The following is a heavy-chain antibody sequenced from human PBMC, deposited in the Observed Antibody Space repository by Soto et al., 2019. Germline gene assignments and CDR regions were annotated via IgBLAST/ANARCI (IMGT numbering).Heavy chain of an antibody. Sequence: LSLTCTVSCASISSSRSYWGWVRQPQGKGLEWIVSFDYTGGTDSPYYNPSLKSRVTISVDTSKSQFSLNLRSVTAADTAVYYCASPRQGNYDFLSGYYALDYWGQGTLVTVSS. D-gene: IGHD3-3*01. V-gene: IGHV4-39*01. CDR2: FDYTGGT. J-gene: IGHJ4*02. CDR3: ASPRQGNYDFLSGYYALDY. CDR1: CASISSSRSY.